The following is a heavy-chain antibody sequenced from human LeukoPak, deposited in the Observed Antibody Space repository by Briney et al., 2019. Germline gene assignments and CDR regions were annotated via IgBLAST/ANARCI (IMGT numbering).Heavy chain of an antibody. Sequence: ASVKVSCKASGYTFTGNYMHWVRQAPGQGLEWMGWINPNSGGTNYAQKFQDRVTVTRDTSISTAYMELSRLRSDDTGVYYCARGYYDSSDYEYFQHWGQGTLVTVSS. CDR2: INPNSGGT. CDR1: GYTFTGNY. J-gene: IGHJ1*01. CDR3: ARGYYDSSDYEYFQH. D-gene: IGHD3-22*01. V-gene: IGHV1-2*02.